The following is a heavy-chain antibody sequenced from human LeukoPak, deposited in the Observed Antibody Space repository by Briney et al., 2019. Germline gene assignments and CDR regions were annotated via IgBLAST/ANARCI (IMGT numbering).Heavy chain of an antibody. Sequence: SETLSLTCTVSGGSISSGNYYWSWTRQPAGKELEWIGRIYTSGSTNYNPSLKSRVTISGDTSKNQFSLKLSSVTAADTAFYYCARVGNSGTYQFDYWGQGTLVTVSS. D-gene: IGHD1-26*01. J-gene: IGHJ4*02. CDR1: GGSISSGNYY. CDR2: IYTSGST. V-gene: IGHV4-61*02. CDR3: ARVGNSGTYQFDY.